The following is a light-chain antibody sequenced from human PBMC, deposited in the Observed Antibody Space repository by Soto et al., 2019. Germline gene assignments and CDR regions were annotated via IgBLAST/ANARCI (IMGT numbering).Light chain of an antibody. CDR2: DVS. CDR3: CSFATSNTVV. CDR1: GSDVGGCDF. Sequence: QSALTQPRSVSGSPGQSVTISCTGTGSDVGGCDFVSWYQQHPGKAPKLMIYDVSQRPSGVPDRFSGSKSGSTASLTISGLQADDEADYFCCSFATSNTVVFGGGTKLTVL. J-gene: IGLJ2*01. V-gene: IGLV2-11*01.